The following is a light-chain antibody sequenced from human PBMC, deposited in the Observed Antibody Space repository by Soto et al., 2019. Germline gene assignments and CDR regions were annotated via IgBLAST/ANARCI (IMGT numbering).Light chain of an antibody. J-gene: IGKJ4*01. Sequence: IQMPKNPSSLSSSVGDRVTITCRASRVISLYINWYQQKPGKAPKLLIYSAATLQSGVPARFSGTDSGTEFTLTINNLQPEDIATYYCQQSYDTLGLTFGGGTKVDIK. CDR3: QQSYDTLGLT. CDR1: RVISLY. CDR2: SAA. V-gene: IGKV1-39*01.